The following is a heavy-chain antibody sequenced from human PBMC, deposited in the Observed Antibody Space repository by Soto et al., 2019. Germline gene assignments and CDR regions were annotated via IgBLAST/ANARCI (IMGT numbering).Heavy chain of an antibody. CDR2: IYRGGST. CDR1: GFTVSSNY. V-gene: IGHV3-66*01. D-gene: IGHD6-19*01. CDR3: ASEWVAVAGTWEDY. J-gene: IGHJ4*02. Sequence: EVQLVESGAGLVQPGGSLRLSCAASGFTVSSNYMSGVRQVPGKGLEWVSFIYRGGSTYYADSVKGRFTFSIANFKSTLYRKMNSLRAEDTAVYYCASEWVAVAGTWEDYWGQGTLVTHSS.